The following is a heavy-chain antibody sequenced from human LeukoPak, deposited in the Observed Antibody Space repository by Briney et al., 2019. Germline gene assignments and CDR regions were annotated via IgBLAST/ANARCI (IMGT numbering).Heavy chain of an antibody. CDR2: MNPNSGNT. Sequence: GASVKVSCKASGYTFTSYDINWVRQATGQGLEWMGWMNPNSGNTGYAQKFQGRVTMTRNTSISTAYMEPSSLRSEDTAVYYCARDDGLFTLRGVTHNRTDYWGQGTLVTVSS. V-gene: IGHV1-8*01. CDR1: GYTFTSYD. D-gene: IGHD3-10*01. J-gene: IGHJ4*02. CDR3: ARDDGLFTLRGVTHNRTDY.